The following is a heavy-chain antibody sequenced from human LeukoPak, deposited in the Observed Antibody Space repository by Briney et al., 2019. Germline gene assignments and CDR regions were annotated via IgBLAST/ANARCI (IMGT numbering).Heavy chain of an antibody. CDR1: GYTFTGYY. D-gene: IGHD1-7*01. V-gene: IGHV1-69*13. Sequence: ASVKVSCKASGYTFTGYYMHWVRQAPGQGLEWMGGIIPIFGTANYAQKFQGRVTITADESTSTAYMELSSLRSEDTAVYYCARGGITGTTVNRFDPWGQGTLVTVSS. CDR3: ARGGITGTTVNRFDP. CDR2: IIPIFGTA. J-gene: IGHJ5*02.